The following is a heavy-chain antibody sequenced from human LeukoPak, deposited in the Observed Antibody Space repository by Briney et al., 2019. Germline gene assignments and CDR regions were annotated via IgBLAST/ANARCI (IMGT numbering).Heavy chain of an antibody. D-gene: IGHD3-22*01. CDR2: ISGSGGST. CDR1: GFTFSSYG. J-gene: IGHJ4*02. Sequence: GGSLRLSCAASGFTFSSYGMSWVRQAPGKGLEWVSAISGSGGSTYYADSVKGRFTISRDNSKNTLYLQMNSLRAEDTAVYYCARDVHYYDGDYWGQGTLVTVSS. CDR3: ARDVHYYDGDY. V-gene: IGHV3-23*01.